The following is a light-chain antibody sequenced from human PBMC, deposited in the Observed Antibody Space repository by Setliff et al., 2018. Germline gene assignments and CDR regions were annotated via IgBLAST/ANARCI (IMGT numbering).Light chain of an antibody. CDR1: SIDVSGYNY. Sequence: QSVLTQPPSAPGSPGQSVTISCAGTSIDVSGYNYVSWYQQHPGKAPQLIIYDVTKRPSGVPDRFSGSKSGNTASLTVSGLQADDEADYYCSSYAGSNNFVFGTGTKVTVL. CDR3: SSYAGSNNFV. J-gene: IGLJ1*01. CDR2: DVT. V-gene: IGLV2-8*01.